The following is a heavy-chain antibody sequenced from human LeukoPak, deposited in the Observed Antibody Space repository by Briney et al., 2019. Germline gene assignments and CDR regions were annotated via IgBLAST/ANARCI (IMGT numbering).Heavy chain of an antibody. J-gene: IGHJ3*01. V-gene: IGHV4-30-4*01. CDR1: GGSISRSDYY. Sequence: PSETLSLTCSVSGGSISRSDYYWSWIRQPPGKGLEWIGYIYYSGITYYNPSLKSRVTISVDTSKNQFSLKLSSVTAADTAVYYCARGRAWGQGTMVTVSS. CDR2: IYYSGIT. CDR3: ARGRA.